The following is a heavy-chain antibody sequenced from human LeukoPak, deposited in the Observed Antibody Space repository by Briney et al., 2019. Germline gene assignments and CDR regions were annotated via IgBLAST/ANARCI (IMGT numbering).Heavy chain of an antibody. J-gene: IGHJ6*03. V-gene: IGHV1-46*01. CDR3: ASGSYPGYMDV. Sequence: PGASVKVSCKASGYTFTSFYMHWVRQAPGQGLEWMGIINPSGGSTSYAQKFQGRVTMTRDMSTSTVYMELSSLRSEDTAVYYCASGSYPGYMDVWGKGTTVTVSS. CDR2: INPSGGST. D-gene: IGHD1-26*01. CDR1: GYTFTSFY.